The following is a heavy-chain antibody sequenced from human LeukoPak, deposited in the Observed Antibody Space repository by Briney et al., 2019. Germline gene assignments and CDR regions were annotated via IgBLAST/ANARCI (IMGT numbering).Heavy chain of an antibody. Sequence: GGSLRLSCAASGFTFSSYAMGWVRQAPGKGLEWVSDITFKGDIQNYADSVKGRFTISRDNSKDTLYLQMDSLRAEDTAVYYCAKVYPQSWGVAAFDIWGQGTMVTVSS. J-gene: IGHJ3*02. V-gene: IGHV3-23*01. CDR1: GFTFSSYA. CDR2: ITFKGDIQ. D-gene: IGHD3-16*01. CDR3: AKVYPQSWGVAAFDI.